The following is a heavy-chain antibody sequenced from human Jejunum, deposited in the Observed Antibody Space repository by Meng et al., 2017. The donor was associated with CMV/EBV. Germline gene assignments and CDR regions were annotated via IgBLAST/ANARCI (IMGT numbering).Heavy chain of an antibody. CDR1: GSPFTTSH. CDR3: AREYPSTFYFDY. Sequence: SCKPSGSPFTTSHMHWVPQAPGHALAYVGILFSNGDIKYEQKFQGRVTMTRDTTTTTVYMELSGLRSDDTAIYFCAREYPSTFYFDYWGQGTLVTVSS. J-gene: IGHJ4*02. V-gene: IGHV1-46*01. CDR2: LFSNGDI.